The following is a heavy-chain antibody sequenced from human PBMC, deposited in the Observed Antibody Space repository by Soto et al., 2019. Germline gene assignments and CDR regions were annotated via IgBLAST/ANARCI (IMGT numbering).Heavy chain of an antibody. V-gene: IGHV3-23*01. CDR2: ISGSGGST. CDR3: AKDQSVRAPYYYGMDV. Sequence: LRLSCAASGFTFSSYAMSWVRQAPGKGLEWVSAISGSGGSTYYADSVKGRFTISRDNSKNTLYLQMNSLRAEDTAVYYCAKDQSVRAPYYYGMDVWGQGTTVTVSS. D-gene: IGHD3-10*01. CDR1: GFTFSSYA. J-gene: IGHJ6*02.